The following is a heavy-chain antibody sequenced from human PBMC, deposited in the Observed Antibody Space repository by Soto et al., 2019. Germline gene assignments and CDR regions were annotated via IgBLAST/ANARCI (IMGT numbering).Heavy chain of an antibody. CDR1: GFSLSTSGVG. V-gene: IGHV2-5*02. D-gene: IGHD7-27*01. CDR3: AHMGTSYYFDY. Sequence: SGPTLVHPTQPLTLTCTFSGFSLSTSGVGVGWIRQPPGKALEWLALIYWDDDKRYSPSLKSRLTITKDTSKNQVVLTMTNMDPVDSATYYCAHMGTSYYFDYWGQGTLVTVSS. CDR2: IYWDDDK. J-gene: IGHJ4*02.